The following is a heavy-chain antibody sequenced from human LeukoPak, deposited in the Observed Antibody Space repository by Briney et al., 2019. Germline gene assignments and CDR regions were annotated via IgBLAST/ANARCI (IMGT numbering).Heavy chain of an antibody. CDR2: IYHSGST. J-gene: IGHJ4*02. V-gene: IGHV4-38-2*02. CDR3: ARGSRVYTDY. Sequence: PSETLSLTCTVSGYSISSGYYWGWIRQPPGKGLEWIGNIYHSGSTFYNPSLKSRVTISVDTSKNQFSLKLSSVTAADTAVYYCARGSRVYTDYWGQGTLVTVSS. CDR1: GYSISSGYY. D-gene: IGHD2-2*01.